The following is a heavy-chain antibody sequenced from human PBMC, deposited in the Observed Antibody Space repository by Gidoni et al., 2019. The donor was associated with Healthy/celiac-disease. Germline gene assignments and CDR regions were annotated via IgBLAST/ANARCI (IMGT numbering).Heavy chain of an antibody. J-gene: IGHJ4*02. CDR2: INPNSGGT. CDR3: ARDMYGDYDHDY. Sequence: QVQLVQSGAEVKQPGASVKVSCKAAGYTFTGYYMHWVRQAPGQGVEWMGWINPNSGGTNYAQKLQGRVTMTRDTSISTAYMELSRLRSDDTAVYYCARDMYGDYDHDYWGQGTLVTVSS. V-gene: IGHV1-2*02. CDR1: GYTFTGYY. D-gene: IGHD4-17*01.